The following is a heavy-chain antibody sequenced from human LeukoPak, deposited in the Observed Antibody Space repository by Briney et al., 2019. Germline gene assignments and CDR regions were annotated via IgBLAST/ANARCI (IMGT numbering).Heavy chain of an antibody. V-gene: IGHV5-51*01. CDR2: IYPGDSDT. D-gene: IGHD6-19*01. CDR1: GYSFTSYW. J-gene: IGHJ6*02. Sequence: GESLKISCKGSGYSFTSYWIGWVRQMPGKGLEWMGIIYPGDSDTRYGPSFQGQVTISADKSISTAYLQWSSLKASDTAMYYCARVGIAVAGTFSDYYYGMDVWGQGTTVTVSS. CDR3: ARVGIAVAGTFSDYYYGMDV.